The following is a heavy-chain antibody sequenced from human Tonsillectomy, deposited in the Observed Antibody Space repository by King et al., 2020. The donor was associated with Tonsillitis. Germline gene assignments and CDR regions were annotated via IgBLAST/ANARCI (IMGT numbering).Heavy chain of an antibody. Sequence: QLQESGPGLVKPSETLSLTCSVSGASVRSDFHYWTWIRQPPGKGLEWIGSVSYIGSTDSNPSLKSRVTLSVDTSKNEFSLKLISVTAADTAGYYCATSPLASGLTACYAYDVWGQGTMVTVSS. D-gene: IGHD3-9*01. CDR2: VSYIGST. J-gene: IGHJ3*01. CDR1: GASVRSDFHY. CDR3: ATSPLASGLTACYAYDV. V-gene: IGHV4-39*07.